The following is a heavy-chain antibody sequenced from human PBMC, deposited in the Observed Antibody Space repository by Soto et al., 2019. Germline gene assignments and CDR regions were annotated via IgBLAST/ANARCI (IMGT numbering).Heavy chain of an antibody. J-gene: IGHJ5*02. Sequence: GESLKISCKGSVYSFTSYWIGWVRQMPGKGLEWMGIIYPGDSDTRYSPSFQGQVTISADKSISTAYLQWSSLKASDTAMYYCARAYYYDSSGYYLGWFDPWGQGTLVTVS. CDR2: IYPGDSDT. CDR1: VYSFTSYW. CDR3: ARAYYYDSSGYYLGWFDP. D-gene: IGHD3-22*01. V-gene: IGHV5-51*01.